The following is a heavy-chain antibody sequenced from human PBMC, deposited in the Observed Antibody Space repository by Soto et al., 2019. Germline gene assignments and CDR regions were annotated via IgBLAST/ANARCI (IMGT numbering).Heavy chain of an antibody. CDR2: ISGSGGST. J-gene: IGHJ4*02. CDR3: AKPPRGIYYYGSGSYYLYYFDY. Sequence: GGSLRLSCAASGFTFSSYAMSWVRQAPGKGLEWVSAISGSGGSTYYADSVKGRFTISRDNSKNTLYLQMNSLGAEDTAVYYCAKPPRGIYYYGSGSYYLYYFDYWGQGTLVTVSS. D-gene: IGHD3-10*01. V-gene: IGHV3-23*01. CDR1: GFTFSSYA.